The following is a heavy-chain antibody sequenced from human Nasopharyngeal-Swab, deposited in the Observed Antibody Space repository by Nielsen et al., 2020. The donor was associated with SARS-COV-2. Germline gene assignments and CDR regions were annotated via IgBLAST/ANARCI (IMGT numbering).Heavy chain of an antibody. V-gene: IGHV4-34*01. J-gene: IGHJ6*03. D-gene: IGHD2-15*01. CDR3: ARERGYCSGRGCYSARNYYYYMDV. Sequence: WIRQRPGKGLEWIGEINHSGRTNDNQFLKSRVTISVDTSKNQFSLRLSSVTAADTAVYYCARERGYCSGRGCYSARNYYYYMDVWGKGTTVTVSS. CDR2: INHSGRT.